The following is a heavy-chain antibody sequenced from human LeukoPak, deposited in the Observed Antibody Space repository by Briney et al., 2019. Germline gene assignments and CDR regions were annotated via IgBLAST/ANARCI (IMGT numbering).Heavy chain of an antibody. CDR2: IYYSGST. CDR1: SVSISRSFYY. V-gene: IGHV4-39*01. CDR3: ARRPYLPADDGYYWRFDI. Sequence: SETLSLTCSISSVSISRSFYYWGWIRQPPGKRLEWIGNIYYSGSTYYNPSLKSRVSMSVDTSKNQFSLNLTSVTAADTAVYFCARRPYLPADDGYYWRFDIWGQGRRVTVSS. D-gene: IGHD4-17*01. J-gene: IGHJ3*02.